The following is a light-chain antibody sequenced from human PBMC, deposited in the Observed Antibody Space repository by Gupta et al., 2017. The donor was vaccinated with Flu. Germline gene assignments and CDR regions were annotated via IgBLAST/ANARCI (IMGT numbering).Light chain of an antibody. CDR3: QQSSSPPLT. V-gene: IGKV1-39*01. Sequence: DIQMTQSPSSLSASVGDRVTITCRASQSISTYLNWYQQKPGTAPKLLIDTASTLQSGVPSRFSGGGSETDFTLTISGLQPEDVATYYCQQSSSPPLTFGPGTKVQIK. CDR2: TAS. CDR1: QSISTY. J-gene: IGKJ3*01.